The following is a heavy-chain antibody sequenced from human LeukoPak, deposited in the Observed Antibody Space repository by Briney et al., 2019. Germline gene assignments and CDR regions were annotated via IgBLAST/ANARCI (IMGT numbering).Heavy chain of an antibody. CDR1: GFTFSDYG. CDR3: ARGTLYYGSESYDY. J-gene: IGHJ4*02. CDR2: IRFDGSTK. Sequence: PGGSLRLSCAASGFTFSDYGMVWVRQAPGKGLEWMAFIRFDGSTKYYADSVKDRFTISRDNAKQSLYLQMNSLRAEDTAVYYCARGTLYYGSESYDYWGQGTLVIVSS. D-gene: IGHD3-10*01. V-gene: IGHV3-30*02.